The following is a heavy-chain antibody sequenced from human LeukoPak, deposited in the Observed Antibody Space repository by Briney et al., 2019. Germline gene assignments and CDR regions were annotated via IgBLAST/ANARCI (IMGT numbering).Heavy chain of an antibody. V-gene: IGHV3-23*01. CDR1: GFTFSSYA. CDR3: AKSMVRGVIITFDY. CDR2: ISGSGGST. Sequence: GGSLRLSCAASGFTFSSYAMSWARQAPGKGLEWVSAISGSGGSTYYADSVKGRFTISRDNSKNTLYLQMNSLRAEDTAVYYCAKSMVRGVIITFDYWGQGTLVTVSS. D-gene: IGHD3-10*01. J-gene: IGHJ4*02.